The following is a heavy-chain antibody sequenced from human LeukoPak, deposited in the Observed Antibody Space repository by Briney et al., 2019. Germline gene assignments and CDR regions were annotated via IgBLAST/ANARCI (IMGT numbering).Heavy chain of an antibody. CDR3: ASGADVKSVHYNDRSTYSYYFDY. CDR1: GYTFTGYY. CDR2: INPNSGAT. Sequence: VASVKVSCKASGYTFTGYYIHRVRQAPGQGLECMGWINPNSGATDFAQKFQGRVTLTRDTSISTAYVELSSLKSDDTAIYYCASGADVKSVHYNDRSTYSYYFDYWGQGTLVTVSS. D-gene: IGHD3-22*01. V-gene: IGHV1-2*02. J-gene: IGHJ4*02.